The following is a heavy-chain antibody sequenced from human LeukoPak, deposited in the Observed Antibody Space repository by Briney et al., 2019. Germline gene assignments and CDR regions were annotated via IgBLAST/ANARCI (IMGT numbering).Heavy chain of an antibody. CDR1: GFTFSSYA. D-gene: IGHD2-15*01. J-gene: IGHJ4*02. CDR3: AKGAADSFDY. CDR2: ISGSGGST. Sequence: GGCETPSCAASGFTFSSYAMSWVRQAPGKGLEWVSAISGSGGSTYYADSVKGRFTISRDNSKNTLYLQMNSLRAEDTAVYYCAKGAADSFDYWGQGTLATVSS. V-gene: IGHV3-23*01.